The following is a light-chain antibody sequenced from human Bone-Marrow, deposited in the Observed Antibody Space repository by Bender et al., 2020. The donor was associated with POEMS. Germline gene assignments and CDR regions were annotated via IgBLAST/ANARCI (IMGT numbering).Light chain of an antibody. CDR3: CSYAGRSTYV. CDR1: ATNIENYNL. CDR2: EGT. J-gene: IGLJ1*01. Sequence: QSALTQPASVSGSPGQSITISCTGVATNIENYNLVSWYQQHPGKAPKLIIYEGTKRPSRVSNRFSGSRSGSTASVTISGLQTEDEADYYCCSYAGRSTYVFGTGTKVTVL. V-gene: IGLV2-23*01.